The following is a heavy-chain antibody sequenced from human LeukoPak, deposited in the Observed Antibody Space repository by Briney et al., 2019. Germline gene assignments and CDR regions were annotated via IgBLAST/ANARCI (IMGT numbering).Heavy chain of an antibody. Sequence: GGSLRLSCAASGFTFSSYWMSWVRQAPGKGLEWVANIKQDGSEKYYVDSVQGRFIISRDNAKNSLYLQMNSLRAEDTAVYYCARDSYCGGDCYLNDAFDIWGQGTMVTVSS. CDR3: ARDSYCGGDCYLNDAFDI. D-gene: IGHD2-21*01. CDR1: GFTFSSYW. CDR2: IKQDGSEK. J-gene: IGHJ3*02. V-gene: IGHV3-7*01.